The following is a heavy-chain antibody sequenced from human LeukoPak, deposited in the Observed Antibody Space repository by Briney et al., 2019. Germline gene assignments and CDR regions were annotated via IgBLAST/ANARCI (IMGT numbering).Heavy chain of an antibody. V-gene: IGHV4-39*02. Sequence: SETLSLTCTVSGGSISSSSYYWGWIRQPPGKGLEWIGSIYYSGTTSYNPSLKSRVTISVDTSKNQFSLKLSSVTAADTAVYYCAREVITGAFDIWGQGTMVTVSS. J-gene: IGHJ3*02. CDR2: IYYSGTT. CDR3: AREVITGAFDI. D-gene: IGHD3-22*01. CDR1: GGSISSSSYY.